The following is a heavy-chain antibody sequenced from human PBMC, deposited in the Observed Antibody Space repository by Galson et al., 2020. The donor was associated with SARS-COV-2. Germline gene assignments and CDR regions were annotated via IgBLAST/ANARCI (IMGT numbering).Heavy chain of an antibody. CDR1: GFSLSTSGVG. V-gene: IGHV2-5*01. D-gene: IGHD4-17*01. CDR3: AHSRGGLTVTRYWYFDL. J-gene: IGHJ2*01. CDR2: IYWNDDK. Sequence: SGPTLVKPTQTLTLTCTFSGFSLSTSGVGVGWIRQPPGKALEWLALIYWNDDKRYSPSLKSRLTITKDTPKNQVVLTMTNMDPVDTATYYCAHSRGGLTVTRYWYFDLWGRGTLVTVSS.